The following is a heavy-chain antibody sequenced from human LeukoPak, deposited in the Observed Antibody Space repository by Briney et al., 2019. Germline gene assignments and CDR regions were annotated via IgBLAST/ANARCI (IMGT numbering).Heavy chain of an antibody. J-gene: IGHJ4*02. V-gene: IGHV3-53*01. Sequence: GGSLRLSCAASGFTVSSNYMSWVRQAPGKGLEWVSVIYSGGSTYYADSVKGRFTISRDNSKNTLYLQMNSLRAEDTAVYYCARDRNYYDSSGYHRVDYWGQGTLVTVSS. CDR2: IYSGGST. D-gene: IGHD3-22*01. CDR1: GFTVSSNY. CDR3: ARDRNYYDSSGYHRVDY.